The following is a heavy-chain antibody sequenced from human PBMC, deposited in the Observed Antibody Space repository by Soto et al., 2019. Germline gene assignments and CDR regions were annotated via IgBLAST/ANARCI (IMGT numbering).Heavy chain of an antibody. CDR3: ASPAYEFRNGHDDFEI. CDR1: DVSISSSSYY. Sequence: PSEALSDTFTVSDVSISSSSYYWGWIRQPPGKGLYGSGVSYDMVRTFDNPSLKRRVTIYVDTYKNQFSLKLSYVSAADKDVFYCASPAYEFRNGHDDFEIWGHGTMVTVSS. CDR2: SYDMVRT. D-gene: IGHD3-3*01. V-gene: IGHV4-39*01. J-gene: IGHJ3*02.